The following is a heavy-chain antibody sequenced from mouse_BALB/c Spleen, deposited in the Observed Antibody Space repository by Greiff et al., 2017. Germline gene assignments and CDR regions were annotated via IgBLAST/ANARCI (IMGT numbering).Heavy chain of an antibody. V-gene: IGHV1-15*01. CDR3: TRRGPYYFDY. Sequence: QVHVKQSGAELVRPGASVTLSCKASGYTFTDYEMHWVKQTPVHGLEWIGAIDPETGGTAYNQKFKGKATLTADKSSSTAYMELRSLTSEDSAVYYCTRRGPYYFDYWGQGTTLTVSS. CDR2: IDPETGGT. J-gene: IGHJ2*01. CDR1: GYTFTDYE. D-gene: IGHD3-3*01.